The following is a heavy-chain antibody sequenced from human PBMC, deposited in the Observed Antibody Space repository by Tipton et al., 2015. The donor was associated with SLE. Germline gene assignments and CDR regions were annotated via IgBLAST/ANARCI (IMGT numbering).Heavy chain of an antibody. CDR3: ARDRDSSGWYRNFDI. Sequence: LRLSCAVSGYSISSGYYWGWIRQPPGKGLEWIGSIYYSGSTYYNPSLKSRVTISVDTSKNQFSLKLSSVTAADTAVYYCARDRDSSGWYRNFDIWGQGTMVTVSS. V-gene: IGHV4-38-2*02. D-gene: IGHD6-19*01. J-gene: IGHJ3*02. CDR1: GYSISSGYY. CDR2: IYYSGST.